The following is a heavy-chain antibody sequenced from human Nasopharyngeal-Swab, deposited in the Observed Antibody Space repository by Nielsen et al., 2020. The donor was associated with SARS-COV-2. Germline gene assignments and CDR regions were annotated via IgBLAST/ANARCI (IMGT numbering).Heavy chain of an antibody. J-gene: IGHJ4*02. V-gene: IGHV3-9*01. CDR3: GRYGYNAALDY. D-gene: IGHD5-24*01. CDR1: GFTFDDHA. Sequence: SLKISCAASGFTFDDHAMHWVRQAPGKGLEWVSGISWNSGSIGYADSVKGRFTISRDNAKNSLYVQMNSLRVEDTAVYYCGRYGYNAALDYWGQGTLVTVSS. CDR2: ISWNSGSI.